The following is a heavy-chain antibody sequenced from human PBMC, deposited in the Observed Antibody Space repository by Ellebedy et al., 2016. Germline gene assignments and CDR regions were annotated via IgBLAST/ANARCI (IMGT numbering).Heavy chain of an antibody. CDR2: MNPNSGNT. Sequence: ASVKVSCXASGYTFTSYDINWVRQATGQGLEWMGWMNPNSGNTGYAQKFQGRVTMTRNTSISTAYMELSSLRSEDTAVYYCASRRSGRPGGSGKVSWFDPWGQGTLVTVSS. D-gene: IGHD3-10*01. CDR3: ASRRSGRPGGSGKVSWFDP. V-gene: IGHV1-8*01. J-gene: IGHJ5*02. CDR1: GYTFTSYD.